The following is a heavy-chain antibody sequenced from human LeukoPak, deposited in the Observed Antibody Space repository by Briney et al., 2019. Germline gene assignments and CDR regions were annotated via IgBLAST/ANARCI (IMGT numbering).Heavy chain of an antibody. CDR1: GGSISSSSYY. CDR3: ARQVIDRGVIDY. V-gene: IGHV4-39*01. D-gene: IGHD3-10*01. J-gene: IGHJ4*02. Sequence: SETLSLTCTVSGGSISSSSYYWGWIRRPPGKGLEWIGSIYYSGSTYYNPSLKSRVTISVDTSKNQFSLKLSSVTAADTAVYYCARQVIDRGVIDYWGQGTLVTVSS. CDR2: IYYSGST.